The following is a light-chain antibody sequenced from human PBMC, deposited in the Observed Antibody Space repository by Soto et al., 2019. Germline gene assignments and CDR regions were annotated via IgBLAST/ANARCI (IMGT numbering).Light chain of an antibody. CDR3: QHYGSSVT. CDR1: ESVSSHY. Sequence: EIVLTQSPGTLSLSPLEIATVSFMASESVSSHYLGWYQQRPGRAPRLLIYGTASRAPDIPDRFSGDGAGADFTLTITRLEPEDFAVYYCQHYGSSVTFGGGTKVDIK. J-gene: IGKJ4*01. CDR2: GTA. V-gene: IGKV3-20*01.